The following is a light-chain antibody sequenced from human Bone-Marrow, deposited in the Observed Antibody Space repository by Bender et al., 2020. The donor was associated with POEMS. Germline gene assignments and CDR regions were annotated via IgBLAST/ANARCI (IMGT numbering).Light chain of an antibody. CDR1: RIGRHP. Sequence: QSVLTQPPSASGTPGQRVTISCSGGRIGRHPNNWYQQLPGTAPRLFIYADDRRPSGVPNRFSASKSGSSASLAISGLQSEDAADYYCSTWDDRLNAWLFGGGTKLTVL. J-gene: IGLJ3*02. CDR3: STWDDRLNAWL. V-gene: IGLV1-44*01. CDR2: ADD.